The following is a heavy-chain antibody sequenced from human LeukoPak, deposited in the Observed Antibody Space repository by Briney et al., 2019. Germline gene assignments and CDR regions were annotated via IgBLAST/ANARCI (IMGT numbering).Heavy chain of an antibody. J-gene: IGHJ4*02. Sequence: GGSLRLSCAASGFTVSSNYMSWVRQAPGKGLEWVPVIYSGGTTSYADSVKGRFTISRDISKNTLFLQLNSLRVEDTAVYYCVGTVIGVFDSYWGQRTLVTVSS. V-gene: IGHV3-66*01. CDR3: VGTVIGVFDSY. D-gene: IGHD3-22*01. CDR2: IYSGGTT. CDR1: GFTVSSNY.